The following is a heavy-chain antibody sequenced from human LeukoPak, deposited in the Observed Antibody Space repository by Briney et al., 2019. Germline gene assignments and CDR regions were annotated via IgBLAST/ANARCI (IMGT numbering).Heavy chain of an antibody. CDR1: GGSISSYY. Sequence: SETLSLTCTVSGGSISSYYWSWIRQPPGKGLEWIGYIYYSGSTNYNPSLKSRVTISVDTSKNQFSLKLSSVTAADTAVYYCATSPGYSYGSWFDPWGQGTLVTVSS. CDR2: IYYSGST. D-gene: IGHD5-18*01. V-gene: IGHV4-59*01. CDR3: ATSPGYSYGSWFDP. J-gene: IGHJ5*02.